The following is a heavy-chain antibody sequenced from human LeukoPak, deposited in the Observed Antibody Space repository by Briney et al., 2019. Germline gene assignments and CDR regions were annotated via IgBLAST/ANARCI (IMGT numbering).Heavy chain of an antibody. CDR2: IGTAGDT. CDR3: ARAPRGVPAAMALDY. CDR1: GFTFSSYD. Sequence: GRSLRLSCAASGFTFSSYDMHWVRQATGKGLEWVSAIGTAGDTYYPGSVKGRFTISRENAKNSLYLQMNSLRAGDTAVYHCARAPRGVPAAMALDYWGQGTLVTVSS. J-gene: IGHJ4*02. D-gene: IGHD2-2*01. V-gene: IGHV3-13*01.